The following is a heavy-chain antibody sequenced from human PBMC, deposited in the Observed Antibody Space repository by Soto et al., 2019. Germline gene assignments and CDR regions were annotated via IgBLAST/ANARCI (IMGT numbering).Heavy chain of an antibody. CDR2: ISWNSGSI. V-gene: IGHV3-9*01. D-gene: IGHD6-19*01. CDR1: GFTFDDYA. CDR3: AKYATQSEVIADRAVAGGDDAFDI. Sequence: GGSLRLSCAASGFTFDDYAMHWVRQAPGKGLEWVSGISWNSGSIGYADSVKGRFTISRDNAKNSLYLQMNSLRAEDTALYYCAKYATQSEVIADRAVAGGDDAFDIWGQGTMVTVSS. J-gene: IGHJ3*02.